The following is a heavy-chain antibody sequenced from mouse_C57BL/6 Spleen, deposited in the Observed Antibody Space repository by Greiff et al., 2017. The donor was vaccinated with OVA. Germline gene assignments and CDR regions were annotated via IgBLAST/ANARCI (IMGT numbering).Heavy chain of an antibody. CDR3: ARLTGTNYYAMDY. J-gene: IGHJ4*01. Sequence: VQLQQSGPELVKPGASVKISCKASGYAFSSSWMNWVKQRPGKGLEWIGRIYPGDGDTNYNGKFKGKATLTADKSSSTAYMQLSSLTSEDSAVYFCARLTGTNYYAMDYWGQGTSVTVSS. CDR1: GYAFSSSW. V-gene: IGHV1-82*01. D-gene: IGHD4-1*01. CDR2: IYPGDGDT.